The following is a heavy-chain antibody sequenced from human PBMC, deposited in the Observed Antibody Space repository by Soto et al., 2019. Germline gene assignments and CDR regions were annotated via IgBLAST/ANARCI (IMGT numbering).Heavy chain of an antibody. J-gene: IGHJ6*02. CDR2: IYYSGST. D-gene: IGHD3-3*01. V-gene: IGHV4-31*03. Sequence: TLSLTCTVSGGSISSGGYYWSWIRQHPGKGLEWIGYIYYSGSTYYNPSLKSRVTISVDTSKNQFSLKLSSVTAADTAVYYCARDHQGNYDFWSGPSPYGMDVWGQGTTVTVSS. CDR1: GGSISSGGYY. CDR3: ARDHQGNYDFWSGPSPYGMDV.